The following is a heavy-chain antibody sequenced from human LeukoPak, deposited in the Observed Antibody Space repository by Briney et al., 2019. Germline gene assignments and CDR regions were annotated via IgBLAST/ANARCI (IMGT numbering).Heavy chain of an antibody. CDR1: GFTFSDSA. Sequence: QPGGSLRLSCAASGFTFSDSAMHWVRQASGKGLEWVGRIRSKANSYATAYAASVKGRFTVSRDDSKNMAYLQMNSLKIEDTAVYYCARDKIVGATHFDYWGQGTLVTVSS. CDR2: IRSKANSYAT. D-gene: IGHD1-26*01. V-gene: IGHV3-73*01. J-gene: IGHJ4*02. CDR3: ARDKIVGATHFDY.